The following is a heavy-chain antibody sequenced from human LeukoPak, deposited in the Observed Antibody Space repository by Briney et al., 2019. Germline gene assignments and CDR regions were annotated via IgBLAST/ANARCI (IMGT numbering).Heavy chain of an antibody. J-gene: IGHJ4*02. CDR3: AREGLDYYDSSGYMY. D-gene: IGHD3-22*01. CDR2: ISAYNGNT. CDR1: GYTFISYG. Sequence: ASVKVSCKASGYTFISYGISWVRQAPGQGLEWMGWISAYNGNTNYAQKLQGRVTMTTDTSTSTAYMELRSLRSDDTAVYYCAREGLDYYDSSGYMYWGQGTLVTVSS. V-gene: IGHV1-18*01.